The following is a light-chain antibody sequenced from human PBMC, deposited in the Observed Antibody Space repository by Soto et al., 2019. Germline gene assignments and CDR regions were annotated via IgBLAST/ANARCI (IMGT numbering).Light chain of an antibody. J-gene: IGLJ1*01. CDR3: CSSAGTYSYV. Sequence: QSALTQPRSVSGSPGQSVTISCTGTSSDVGGYNYVSWYQKHPGKAPKLMIYDLSKRPSGVPDRFSGSKSGNTASLTISRRQAEDEAVYYCCSSAGTYSYVFGTGTKLTVL. CDR2: DLS. V-gene: IGLV2-11*01. CDR1: SSDVGGYNY.